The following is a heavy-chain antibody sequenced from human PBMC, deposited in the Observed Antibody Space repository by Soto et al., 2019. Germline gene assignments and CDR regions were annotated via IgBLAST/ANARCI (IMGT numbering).Heavy chain of an antibody. Sequence: QVQLVQSGAEVRKPGASVTVSCRSSGDSFNDYYIHWVRQAPGQGFEWMGWINPNGGVTKYAQKFQGWVSMTRDTSIRTVYMQLSRLRSDDTAVYYCGRESGGATATLAYYSFYMDVWGTGNTVTVSS. CDR2: INPNGGVT. V-gene: IGHV1-2*04. J-gene: IGHJ6*03. D-gene: IGHD5-12*01. CDR1: GDSFNDYY. CDR3: GRESGGATATLAYYSFYMDV.